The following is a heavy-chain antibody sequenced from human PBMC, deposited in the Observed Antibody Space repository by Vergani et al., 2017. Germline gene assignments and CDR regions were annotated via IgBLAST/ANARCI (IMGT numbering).Heavy chain of an antibody. V-gene: IGHV4-61*02. CDR2: MYTSGHT. D-gene: IGHD2-21*01. CDR3: ARASHCIDCYSEGPNGPGYYYIDV. CDR1: GASVSRCTFY. J-gene: IGHJ6*03. Sequence: QVQLQESGPGLLKPSQTLSLTCTVSGASVSRCTFYWTWLRQPAGKKLEWIVRMYTSGHTIYNPSLESRVTMSVDTSKNQFSLQLSSVTAADTAVYYCARASHCIDCYSEGPNGPGYYYIDVWVKGTTVTVSS.